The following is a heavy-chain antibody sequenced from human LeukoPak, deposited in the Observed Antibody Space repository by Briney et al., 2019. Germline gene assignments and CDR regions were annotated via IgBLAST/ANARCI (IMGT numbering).Heavy chain of an antibody. CDR1: GFTVSNKY. CDR3: ARDQLGAVLYFDY. CDR2: IYSDGRT. V-gene: IGHV3-53*01. J-gene: IGHJ4*02. Sequence: PGGSLRLSCAASGFTVSNKYMTWVRQAPGKGLEWVSLIYSDGRTYYADSVKGRCTISRDNSKNTLYLQMNSLRVEDTAVYYCARDQLGAVLYFDYWGQGTLVTVSS. D-gene: IGHD1-1*01.